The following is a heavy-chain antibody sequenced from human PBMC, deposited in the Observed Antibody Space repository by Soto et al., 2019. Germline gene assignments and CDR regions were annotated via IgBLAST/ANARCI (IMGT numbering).Heavy chain of an antibody. Sequence: QVQLVQSGAEVKKPGASVKVSCKASGYTFTSYGISWVRQAPGQGLEWMGWISAYDGNTNYAQKLQGRVTMTTDTSTSTAYMELRSLRSDDKAVDYCARDTYYYGSGSYRVDYWGQGTLVTVSS. D-gene: IGHD3-10*01. V-gene: IGHV1-18*01. CDR2: ISAYDGNT. CDR3: ARDTYYYGSGSYRVDY. J-gene: IGHJ4*02. CDR1: GYTFTSYG.